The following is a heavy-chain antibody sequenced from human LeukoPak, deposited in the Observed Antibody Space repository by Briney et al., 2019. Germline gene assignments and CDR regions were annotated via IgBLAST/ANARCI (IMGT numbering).Heavy chain of an antibody. J-gene: IGHJ4*02. Sequence: PSETLSLTCTVSGVSISSYYWSWLRQPPGKGLEWIGYIYTSGSTNYNPSLKSRVTISVDTSKNQFSLKLSSVTAADTVVYYCARGYSGYSSFDYWGQGTLVTVSS. CDR2: IYTSGST. CDR3: ARGYSGYSSFDY. V-gene: IGHV4-4*09. D-gene: IGHD5-12*01. CDR1: GVSISSYY.